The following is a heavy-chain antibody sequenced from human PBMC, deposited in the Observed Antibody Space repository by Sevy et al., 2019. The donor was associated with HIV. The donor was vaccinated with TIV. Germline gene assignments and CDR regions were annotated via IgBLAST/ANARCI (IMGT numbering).Heavy chain of an antibody. CDR2: ISSSGSTI. V-gene: IGHV3-11*01. CDR1: GFTFSDYY. J-gene: IGHJ4*02. D-gene: IGHD4-17*01. Sequence: GGSLRLSCAASGFTFSDYYMSWIRQAPGKGLERVSYISSSGSTIYYADSVKGRFTISRDNAKNSLYLQMNSLRAEDTAVYYCARAYDYGDSNDYWGQGTLVTVSS. CDR3: ARAYDYGDSNDY.